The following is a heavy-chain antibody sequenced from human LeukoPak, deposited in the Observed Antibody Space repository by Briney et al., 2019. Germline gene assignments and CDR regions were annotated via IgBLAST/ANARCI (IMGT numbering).Heavy chain of an antibody. Sequence: GGSLRLSCAASGFTVRDNYMSWVAHAPGKGLEWVSIIFSAGSTYYAGSVKGRFTISRDNSENTLYLQMNGLRAEDTAVYYCARAKTGMAKYGMDVWGQGTTVTVSS. CDR3: ARAKTGMAKYGMDV. CDR2: IFSAGST. V-gene: IGHV3-53*01. CDR1: GFTVRDNY. J-gene: IGHJ6*02. D-gene: IGHD5-18*01.